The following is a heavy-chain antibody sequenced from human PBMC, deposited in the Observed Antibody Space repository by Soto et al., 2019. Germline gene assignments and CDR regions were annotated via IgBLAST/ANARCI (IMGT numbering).Heavy chain of an antibody. V-gene: IGHV4-38-2*02. Sequence: SETLSLTCTVSGYSISSGYYWGWIQQPPGKGLEWIGSIYHSGSTYYNPSLKSRVTISVDTSKNQFSLKLSSVTAADTAVYYCARETADLEWLVWFDPWGQGTLVTVSS. D-gene: IGHD3-3*01. CDR2: IYHSGST. CDR3: ARETADLEWLVWFDP. J-gene: IGHJ5*02. CDR1: GYSISSGYY.